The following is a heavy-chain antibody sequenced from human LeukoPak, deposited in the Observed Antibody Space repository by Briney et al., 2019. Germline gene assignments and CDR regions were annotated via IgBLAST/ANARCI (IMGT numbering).Heavy chain of an antibody. J-gene: IGHJ3*02. D-gene: IGHD3-3*01. CDR1: GGIFSRYA. V-gene: IGHV1-69*13. Sequence: ASVKVSCKASGGIFSRYAISWVRQAPGQGLEWMGGLVPMFGTPNQAQKFQGRVTITADESTSTAYMELSSLRSEDTAVYYCASPVQNLTIFAAFDIWGQGTMVTVSS. CDR3: ASPVQNLTIFAAFDI. CDR2: LVPMFGTP.